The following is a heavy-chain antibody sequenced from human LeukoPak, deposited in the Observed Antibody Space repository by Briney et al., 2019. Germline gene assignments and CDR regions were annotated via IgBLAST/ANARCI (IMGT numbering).Heavy chain of an antibody. V-gene: IGHV4-59*01. J-gene: IGHJ4*02. Sequence: SETLSLTCTVSGGSISSYYWSWIRQPPGKGLEWIGYIYYSGSTNYNPSLKSRVTISVDTSKNQFSLKLSSVTAADTAVYYCARSYCSGGSCYYCDYWGQGTLVTVSS. CDR2: IYYSGST. CDR1: GGSISSYY. CDR3: ARSYCSGGSCYYCDY. D-gene: IGHD2-15*01.